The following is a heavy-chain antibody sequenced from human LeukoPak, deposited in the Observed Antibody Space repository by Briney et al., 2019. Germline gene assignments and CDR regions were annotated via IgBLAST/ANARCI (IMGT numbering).Heavy chain of an antibody. V-gene: IGHV3-21*06. CDR1: GFTFSDYS. CDR2: ISSSSRFV. J-gene: IGHJ1*01. CDR3: VRDVTGGTGGITAYLHH. D-gene: IGHD1-14*01. Sequence: PGGSLRLSCAASGFTFSDYSMHWVRQAPGKGLEWVSSISSSSRFVYYADSVKGRFIISRDNAKNSLYLQMNSLRAEDMALYYCVRDVTGGTGGITAYLHHWGQGTLVTVSS.